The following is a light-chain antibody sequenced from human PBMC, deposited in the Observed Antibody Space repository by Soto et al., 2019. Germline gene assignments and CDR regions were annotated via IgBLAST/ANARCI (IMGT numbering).Light chain of an antibody. CDR2: ETS. V-gene: IGLV2-23*01. J-gene: IGLJ1*01. Sequence: QSALTQPASVSGSPGQSVTISCTGTSSDFGSYKFVSWYQHHPGKVPKVIIYETSKRPSGVSDRFSGSRSGNTASLTISGLQDEDEADYYGCSFTSTNTHVFGSGTKLTVL. CDR1: SSDFGSYKF. CDR3: CSFTSTNTHV.